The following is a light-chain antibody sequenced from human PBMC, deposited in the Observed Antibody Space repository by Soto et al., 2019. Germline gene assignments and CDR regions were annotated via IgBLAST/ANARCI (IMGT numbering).Light chain of an antibody. CDR2: DAS. J-gene: IGKJ4*01. CDR3: QQYDNYPLT. CDR1: QSINNW. Sequence: DIQMTQSPSTLSASVGDRVTITCRASQSINNWLAWYQQKPGKAPKLLILDASNLESGVPSRFSGSASGTEYTLTISSLQPDDFAAYYCQQYDNYPLTFGGGTKVDI. V-gene: IGKV1-5*01.